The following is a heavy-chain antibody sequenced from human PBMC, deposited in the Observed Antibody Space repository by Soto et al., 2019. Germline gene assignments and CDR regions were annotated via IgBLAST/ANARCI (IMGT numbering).Heavy chain of an antibody. CDR2: MNPNSGNT. D-gene: IGHD3-16*01. V-gene: IGHV1-8*01. CDR3: ARSRIRWRDAFDI. J-gene: IGHJ3*02. Sequence: ASVKVSCKASGYTFTSYDINWVGQATGQGLEWMGWMNPNSGNTGYAQKFQGRVTMTRNTSISTASTELSSLRSEDTAVDYCARSRIRWRDAFDIWGKGTMVTIAS. CDR1: GYTFTSYD.